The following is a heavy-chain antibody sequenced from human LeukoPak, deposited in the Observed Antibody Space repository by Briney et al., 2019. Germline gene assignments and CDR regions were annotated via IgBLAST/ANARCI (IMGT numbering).Heavy chain of an antibody. CDR1: GGSISSSSYY. CDR3: ARESRSSWYDGYWFDP. J-gene: IGHJ5*02. Sequence: SETLSLTCTVSGGSISSSSYYWGWIRQPPGKGLEWIGSIYYSGSTYYNPSLKSRVTISVDTSKNQFSLKLSSVTAADTAVYYCARESRSSWYDGYWFDPWGQGTLVTVSS. V-gene: IGHV4-39*07. D-gene: IGHD6-13*01. CDR2: IYYSGST.